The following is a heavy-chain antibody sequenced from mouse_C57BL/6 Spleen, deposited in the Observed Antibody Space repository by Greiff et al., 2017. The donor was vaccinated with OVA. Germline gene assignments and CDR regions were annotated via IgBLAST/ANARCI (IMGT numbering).Heavy chain of an antibody. CDR2: INPGSGGT. V-gene: IGHV1-54*01. J-gene: IGHJ1*03. CDR1: GYAFTNYL. D-gene: IGHD1-1*01. CDR3: ARDTTVVAGDYWYFDV. Sequence: QVQLKQSGAELVRPGTSVKVSCKASGYAFTNYLIEWVKQRPGQGLEWIGVINPGSGGTNYNEKFKGKATLTADKSSSTAYMQLSSLTSEDSAVYFGARDTTVVAGDYWYFDVWGTGTTVTVSS.